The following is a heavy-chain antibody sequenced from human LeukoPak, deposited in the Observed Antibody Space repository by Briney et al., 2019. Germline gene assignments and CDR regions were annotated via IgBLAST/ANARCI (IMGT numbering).Heavy chain of an antibody. V-gene: IGHV4-34*01. CDR1: GGSFSGYY. CDR3: ARGFVVVPAAILAWFDP. CDR2: INHSGST. J-gene: IGHJ5*02. Sequence: KPSETLSLTCAVYGGSFSGYYWSWIRQPPGKGLEWIGEINHSGSTNYNPSLKSGVTISVGTSKNQFSLKLSSVTAADTAVLYWARGFVVVPAAILAWFDPWGQGTLVTVSS. D-gene: IGHD2-2*01.